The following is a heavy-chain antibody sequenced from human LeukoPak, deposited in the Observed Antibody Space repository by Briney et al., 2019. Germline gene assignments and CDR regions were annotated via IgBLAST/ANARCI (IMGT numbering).Heavy chain of an antibody. J-gene: IGHJ5*02. D-gene: IGHD3-10*01. CDR2: IRYDGSNK. CDR1: GFTFSSYG. V-gene: IGHV3-30*02. Sequence: PGGSLRLSCAASGFTFSSYGMHWVRQAPGKGLEWVAFIRYDGSNKYYADSVEGRFTISRDNSKNTLYLQMNSLRAEDTAVYYCAKGFHHYYGSGSSWGQGTLVTVSS. CDR3: AKGFHHYYGSGSS.